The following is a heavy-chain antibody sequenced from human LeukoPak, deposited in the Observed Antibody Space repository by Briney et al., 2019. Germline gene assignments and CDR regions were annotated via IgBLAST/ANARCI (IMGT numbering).Heavy chain of an antibody. D-gene: IGHD6-19*01. Sequence: GSLRLSCAASGFTFSSYSMNWVRQAPGKGLGWVSSISSSSSYIYYADSVKGRFTISRDNAKNSLYLQMNSLRAEDTAVYFCAREREQWHAFDIWGQGTMVTVSS. CDR3: AREREQWHAFDI. CDR1: GFTFSSYS. CDR2: ISSSSSYI. V-gene: IGHV3-21*01. J-gene: IGHJ3*02.